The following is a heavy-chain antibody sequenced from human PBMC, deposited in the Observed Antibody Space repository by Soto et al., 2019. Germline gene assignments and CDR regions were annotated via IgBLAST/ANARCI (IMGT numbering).Heavy chain of an antibody. CDR3: ARAYYYDSSGYYYDY. D-gene: IGHD3-22*01. CDR1: EGTFSSYA. Sequence: AASVKVSCKASEGTFSSYAISWVRQAPGQGLEWMGGIIPIFGTANYAQKFQGRVTITADESTSTAYMELSSLRSEDTAVYYCARAYYYDSSGYYYDYWGQGTLVTVSS. CDR2: IIPIFGTA. V-gene: IGHV1-69*13. J-gene: IGHJ4*02.